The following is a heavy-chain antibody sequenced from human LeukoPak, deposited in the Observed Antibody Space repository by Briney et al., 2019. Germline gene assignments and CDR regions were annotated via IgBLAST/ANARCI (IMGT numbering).Heavy chain of an antibody. D-gene: IGHD2-2*01. V-gene: IGHV1-46*01. CDR3: AREIVVVPSAMGFDP. Sequence: ASVKVSCKASGYTFTTYYIHWVRQAPGQGLEWMGVINPSGGSTSFAQKFQARLTMTRDTSTSTVYMELSGLSSEDTAVYYCAREIVVVPSAMGFDPWGQGTLVTISS. CDR2: INPSGGST. CDR1: GYTFTTYY. J-gene: IGHJ5*02.